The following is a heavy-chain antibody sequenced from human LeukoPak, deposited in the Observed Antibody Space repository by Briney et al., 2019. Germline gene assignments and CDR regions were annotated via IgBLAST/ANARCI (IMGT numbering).Heavy chain of an antibody. V-gene: IGHV3-30*18. CDR1: GFTFSSYG. D-gene: IGHD6-19*01. J-gene: IGHJ4*02. CDR2: ISYDGSST. Sequence: PGGSLRLSCAASGFTFSSYGMHWVRQAPGKGLEWVAVISYDGSSTYYADSVKGRFTISRDNSKNTLYVQMNSLRGEDTAVYYCAKDLQAVAGTIYYRGQGTLVTVSS. CDR3: AKDLQAVAGTIYY.